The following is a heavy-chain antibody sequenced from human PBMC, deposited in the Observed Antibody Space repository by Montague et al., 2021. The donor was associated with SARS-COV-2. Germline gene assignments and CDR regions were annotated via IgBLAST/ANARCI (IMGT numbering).Heavy chain of an antibody. J-gene: IGHJ6*03. D-gene: IGHD6-6*01. Sequence: SLRLSCAASGFTFSDYYMSWIRQAPGKGLEWVSYISGSGSTIYYADSVKGRFTISRDNAKNTLYLQMNSLRAEDTAVYYCARDRYSSSTYYYYYMDVWGKGTTVTVSS. CDR2: ISGSGSTI. V-gene: IGHV3-11*01. CDR3: ARDRYSSSTYYYYYMDV. CDR1: GFTFSDYY.